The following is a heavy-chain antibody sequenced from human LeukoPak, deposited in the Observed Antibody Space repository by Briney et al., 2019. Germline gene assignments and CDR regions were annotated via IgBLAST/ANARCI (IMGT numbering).Heavy chain of an antibody. J-gene: IGHJ4*02. CDR3: ARARHFDY. CDR2: IYSGGST. V-gene: IGHV3-53*01. Sequence: GGSLRLPCAASGFTVSSNYMSWVRQALGKGLEWVSVIYSGGSTYYADSVKGRFTISRDTSKNTVFLQMNSLGADDTAVYYCARARHFDYWGQGTLVTVSS. D-gene: IGHD1-1*01. CDR1: GFTVSSNY.